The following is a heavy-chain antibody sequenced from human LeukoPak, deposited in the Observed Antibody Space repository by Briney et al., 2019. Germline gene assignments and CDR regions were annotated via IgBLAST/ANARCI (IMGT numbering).Heavy chain of an antibody. V-gene: IGHV1-69*13. CDR1: VGTFSSYA. CDR3: ARIGPRDV. J-gene: IGHJ6*04. Sequence: GASVKVSCKASVGTFSSYAISWVRQGPGQGLEWVGGIIPIFGTANYAQKFQGRVTITADESTSTAYMELSSLRSEDTAVYYWARIGPRDVWGKGTTVTISS. CDR2: IIPIFGTA.